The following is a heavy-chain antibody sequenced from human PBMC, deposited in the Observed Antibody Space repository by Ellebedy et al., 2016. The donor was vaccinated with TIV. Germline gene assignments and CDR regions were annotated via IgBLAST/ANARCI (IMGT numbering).Heavy chain of an antibody. Sequence: SETLSLXXTVSGGSISSSSFCWGWIRQPPGEGLEWIGTMCYSGSTFYNQSLQSRVTISVDTSKNQFSLKLSSVTAADTAVYYCARGRVPGYWGQGTLVTVSS. V-gene: IGHV4-39*07. CDR2: MCYSGST. D-gene: IGHD3-3*01. CDR1: GGSISSSSFC. CDR3: ARGRVPGY. J-gene: IGHJ4*02.